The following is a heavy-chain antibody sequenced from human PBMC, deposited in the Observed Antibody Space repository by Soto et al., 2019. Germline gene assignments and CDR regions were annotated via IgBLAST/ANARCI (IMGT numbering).Heavy chain of an antibody. CDR1: GFTFSSYS. D-gene: IGHD6-13*01. CDR3: ARDLTTGTRYFDY. CDR2: ISSSSSYI. J-gene: IGHJ4*02. Sequence: EVQLVESGGGLVKPGGSLRPSCAPSGFTFSSYSMNWVPQAPGKGLEWVSSISSSSSYIYYADSVKGRFTISRDNAKNSLYLQMNSLRAEDTAVYYCARDLTTGTRYFDYWGQGTLVTVSS. V-gene: IGHV3-21*01.